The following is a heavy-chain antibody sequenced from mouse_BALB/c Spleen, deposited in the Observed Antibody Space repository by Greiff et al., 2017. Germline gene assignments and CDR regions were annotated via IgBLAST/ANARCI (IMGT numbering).Heavy chain of an antibody. CDR3: ASYGSSRYYFDY. Sequence: VQLQQSGAELVKPGASVKLSCTASGFNIKDTYMHWVKQRPEQGLEWIGRIDPANGNTKYDPKFQGKATITADTSSNTAYLQLSSLTSEDTAVYYCASYGSSRYYFDYWGQGTTLTVSS. D-gene: IGHD1-1*01. CDR2: IDPANGNT. CDR1: GFNIKDTY. V-gene: IGHV14-3*02. J-gene: IGHJ2*01.